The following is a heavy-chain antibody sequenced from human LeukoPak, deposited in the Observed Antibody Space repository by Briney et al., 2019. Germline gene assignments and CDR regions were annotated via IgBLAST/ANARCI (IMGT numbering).Heavy chain of an antibody. CDR3: ARTTVTTGVLDY. J-gene: IGHJ4*02. CDR2: MNPNSGNT. D-gene: IGHD4-17*01. V-gene: IGHV1-8*03. CDR1: GYTFTSYD. Sequence: GASVKVSCKASGYTFTSYDINWVRQATGQGLEWMGWMNPNSGNTGYAQKFQGRVAITRNTSISTAYMELSSQRSEDTAVYYCARTTVTTGVLDYWGQGTLVTVSS.